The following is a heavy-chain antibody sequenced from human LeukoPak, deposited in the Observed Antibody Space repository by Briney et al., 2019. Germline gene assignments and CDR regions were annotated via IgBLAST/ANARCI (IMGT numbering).Heavy chain of an antibody. J-gene: IGHJ1*01. CDR2: ISWNSGSI. CDR3: AKEGFQH. Sequence: GGSPRLSCAASGFTFDDYAMHWVRQAPGKGLEWVSGISWNSGSIGYADSVKGRFTISRDNAKNSLYLQMNSLRAEDTALYYCAKEGFQHWGQGTLVTVSS. V-gene: IGHV3-9*01. CDR1: GFTFDDYA.